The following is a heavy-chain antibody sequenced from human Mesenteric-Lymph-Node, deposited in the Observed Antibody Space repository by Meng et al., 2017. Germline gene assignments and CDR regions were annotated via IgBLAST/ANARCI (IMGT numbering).Heavy chain of an antibody. CDR1: GFTFGDYA. CDR3: AKEKRIAVAGTLDY. V-gene: IGHV3-9*01. Sequence: SLKISCAASGFTFGDYAMHWVRQAPGKGLEWVSGISWNSGSIGYADSVKGRFTISRDNAKNSLYLQMNSLRAEDTAVYYCAKEKRIAVAGTLDYWGQGTLVTVSS. CDR2: ISWNSGSI. D-gene: IGHD6-19*01. J-gene: IGHJ4*02.